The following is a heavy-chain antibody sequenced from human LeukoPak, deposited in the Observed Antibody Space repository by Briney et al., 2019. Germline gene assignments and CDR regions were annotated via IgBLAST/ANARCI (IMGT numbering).Heavy chain of an antibody. Sequence: SSETLSLTCTVSGGSISSYYWSWIRQPPGEGRGWSGYIYYSGSTNYNPSLKSRVTISVDTSKNQFSLKLSSVTAADTAVYYCARVGKYSSGWYYQYWGQGTLVTVSS. V-gene: IGHV4-59*12. CDR1: GGSISSYY. CDR3: ARVGKYSSGWYYQY. D-gene: IGHD6-19*01. J-gene: IGHJ4*02. CDR2: IYYSGST.